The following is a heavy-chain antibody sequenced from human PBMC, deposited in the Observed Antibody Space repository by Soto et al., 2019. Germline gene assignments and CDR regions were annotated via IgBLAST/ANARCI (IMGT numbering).Heavy chain of an antibody. J-gene: IGHJ4*02. V-gene: IGHV3-49*03. CDR3: STKIVGARSPPYYFDY. D-gene: IGHD1-26*01. Sequence: PGGSLRLSCTASGFTSGDYAMRWFRQAPGKGLEWVGFIRSKAYGGTTEYAASVKGRFTISRDDSKSIAYLQMNSLKTEDTAVYYCSTKIVGARSPPYYFDYWGQGTLVTVSS. CDR2: IRSKAYGGTT. CDR1: GFTSGDYA.